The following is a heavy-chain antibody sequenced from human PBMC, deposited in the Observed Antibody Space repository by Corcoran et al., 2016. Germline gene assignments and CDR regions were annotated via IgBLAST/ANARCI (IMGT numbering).Heavy chain of an antibody. J-gene: IGHJ6*02. Sequence: QVQLVQSGAEVKKPGSSVKVSCKASGGTFSSYAISWVRQAPGQGLEWMGGIIPIFGTANYAQKFQGRVTITADESTSTAYMELSSLRSEDTAVYYGARGIGGNGDYYYYGMDVWGQGTTVTVSS. CDR1: GGTFSSYA. V-gene: IGHV1-69*01. D-gene: IGHD2-15*01. CDR2: IIPIFGTA. CDR3: ARGIGGNGDYYYYGMDV.